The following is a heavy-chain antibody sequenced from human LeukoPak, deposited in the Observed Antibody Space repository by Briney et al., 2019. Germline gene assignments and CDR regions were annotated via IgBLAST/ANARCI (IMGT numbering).Heavy chain of an antibody. Sequence: GASVKVSCKASGGTFSSYAISWVRQALGQGLEWMGGIIPIFGTANYAQKFQGRVTITADESTSTAYMELSSLRSEDTAVYYCARDRSSSWYWSLGAFDIWGQGTMVTVSS. J-gene: IGHJ3*02. D-gene: IGHD6-13*01. V-gene: IGHV1-69*13. CDR1: GGTFSSYA. CDR2: IIPIFGTA. CDR3: ARDRSSSWYWSLGAFDI.